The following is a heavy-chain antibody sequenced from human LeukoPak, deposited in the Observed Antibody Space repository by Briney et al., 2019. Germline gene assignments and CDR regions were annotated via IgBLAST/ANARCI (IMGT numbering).Heavy chain of an antibody. J-gene: IGHJ4*02. V-gene: IGHV3-9*01. CDR3: AKDVGYSSTFTFEY. CDR2: IVWNSGSI. CDR1: GFTFYHYA. Sequence: GRSLRLSCTASGFTFYHYAMHWVRQAPGKGLEWVSGIVWNSGSIDYADSVKGRFTISRDNAKNSLYLQMNSLRAEDTALYYCAKDVGYSSTFTFEYWGQGTLVTVSS. D-gene: IGHD6-19*01.